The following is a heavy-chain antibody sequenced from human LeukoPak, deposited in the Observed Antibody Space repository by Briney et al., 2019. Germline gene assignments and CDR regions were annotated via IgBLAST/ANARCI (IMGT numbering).Heavy chain of an antibody. Sequence: GGSLRLSCAASGFTFSSYEMNWVRQAPGTGLEWVSYISSSGSTIYYADSVKGRFTISRDNAKNSLYLQMNSLRAEDTAVYYCVQESSSLLRSYFDYWGQGTLVTVSS. D-gene: IGHD2-15*01. CDR3: VQESSSLLRSYFDY. CDR1: GFTFSSYE. V-gene: IGHV3-48*03. J-gene: IGHJ4*02. CDR2: ISSSGSTI.